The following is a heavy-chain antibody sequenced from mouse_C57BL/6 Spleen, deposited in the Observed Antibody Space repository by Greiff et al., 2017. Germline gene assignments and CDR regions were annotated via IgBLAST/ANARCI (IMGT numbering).Heavy chain of an antibody. CDR2: ISYDGSN. CDR1: GYSITSGYY. Sequence: DVHLVESGPGLVKPSQSLSLTCSVTGYSITSGYYWNWIRQFPGNKLEWMGYISYDGSNNYNPSLKNRISITRDTSKNQFFLKLNSVTTEDTATYYCARDRITTVVAPYFDYWGQGTTLTVSS. D-gene: IGHD1-1*01. CDR3: ARDRITTVVAPYFDY. V-gene: IGHV3-6*01. J-gene: IGHJ2*01.